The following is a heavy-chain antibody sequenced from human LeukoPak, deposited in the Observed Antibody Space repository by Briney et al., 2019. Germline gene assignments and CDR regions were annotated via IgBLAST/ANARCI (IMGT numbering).Heavy chain of an antibody. CDR2: IYPSDSDT. V-gene: IGHV5-51*01. CDR3: ARHRLLTAPLDY. D-gene: IGHD3-9*01. Sequence: GESLKISCKGSGYSFTSYWIGWVRQRPGKGLEWMGIIYPSDSDTRYSPPFQGQVTISVDKSINTAYLQWSSLTASDTAMYYCARHRLLTAPLDYWGQGTLVTVYS. J-gene: IGHJ4*02. CDR1: GYSFTSYW.